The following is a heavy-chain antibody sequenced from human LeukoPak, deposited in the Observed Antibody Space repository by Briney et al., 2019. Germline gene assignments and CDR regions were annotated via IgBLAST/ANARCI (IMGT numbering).Heavy chain of an antibody. J-gene: IGHJ5*02. D-gene: IGHD2-15*01. Sequence: SETLSLTCTVSGGSINTPNYYWGWIRQTPGKGLEWIGYIYYSGSTNYNPSLKSRVTISVDTSKNQSSLKLSSVTAADTAVYYCAREGDGYCSGGSCYIRGFDPWGQGTLVTVSS. CDR2: IYYSGST. CDR1: GGSINTPNYY. CDR3: AREGDGYCSGGSCYIRGFDP. V-gene: IGHV4-61*01.